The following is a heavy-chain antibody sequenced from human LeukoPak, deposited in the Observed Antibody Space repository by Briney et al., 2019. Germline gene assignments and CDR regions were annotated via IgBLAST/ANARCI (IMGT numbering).Heavy chain of an antibody. CDR1: GFTFSSYS. CDR2: ISSSSSYI. Sequence: PGGSLRLSCAASGFTFSSYSMNWVRQAPGKGLEWVSYISSSSSYIYYADSVKGRFTISRDNAKNSLYLQMNSLRAEDTAVYYCARDMGGYSSSWYRYYWGQGTLVTVSS. CDR3: ARDMGGYSSSWYRYY. J-gene: IGHJ4*02. D-gene: IGHD6-13*01. V-gene: IGHV3-21*01.